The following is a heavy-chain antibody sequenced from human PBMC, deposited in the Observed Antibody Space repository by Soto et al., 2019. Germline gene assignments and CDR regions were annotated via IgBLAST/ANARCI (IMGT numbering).Heavy chain of an antibody. J-gene: IGHJ5*01. CDR3: ARVAVDGTSPHPHGFDS. Sequence: QVQLVQSEAEVKKPGASVKVSCKASDYTFTSYGVTWVRQAPGQGLECMGWVSAYTAKTNYAQKLQGRVTMTTDTSTRTAYMELRSLRSDDTAIYYCARVAVDGTSPHPHGFDSWGQGTLVTVSS. D-gene: IGHD6-19*01. V-gene: IGHV1-18*01. CDR2: VSAYTAKT. CDR1: DYTFTSYG.